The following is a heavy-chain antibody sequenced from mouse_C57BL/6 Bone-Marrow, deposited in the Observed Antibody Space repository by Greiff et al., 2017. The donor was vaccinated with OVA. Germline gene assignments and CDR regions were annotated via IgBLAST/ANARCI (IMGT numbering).Heavy chain of an antibody. J-gene: IGHJ2*01. Sequence: QVQLKQSGAELVRPGTSVKVSCKASGYAFTNYLIEWVKQRPGQGLGWIGVINPGSGGTNYNEKFKGKATLTADKSSSTAYMQLSSLTSEDSAVYFCARRGITTVVATKGYFDYWGQGTTLTVSS. D-gene: IGHD1-1*01. CDR2: INPGSGGT. CDR3: ARRGITTVVATKGYFDY. V-gene: IGHV1-54*01. CDR1: GYAFTNYL.